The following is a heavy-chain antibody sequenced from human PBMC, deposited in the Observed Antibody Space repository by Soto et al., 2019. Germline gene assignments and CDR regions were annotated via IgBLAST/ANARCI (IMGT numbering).Heavy chain of an antibody. J-gene: IGHJ2*01. CDR1: GFTVSSNY. CDR2: IYSGGST. D-gene: IGHD6-6*01. V-gene: IGHV3-53*01. CDR3: ARGEAAARPDWYFDL. Sequence: EVQLVESGGGLIQSGGSLRLSCAASGFTVSSNYMSWVRQAPGKGLEWVSVIYSGGSTYYADSVKGRFTISRDNSKNTLYLQMNSLRAEDTAVYYCARGEAAARPDWYFDLWGRGTLVTVSS.